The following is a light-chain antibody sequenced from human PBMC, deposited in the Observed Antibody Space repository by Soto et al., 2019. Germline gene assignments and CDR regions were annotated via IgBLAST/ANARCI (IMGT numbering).Light chain of an antibody. J-gene: IGKJ4*01. CDR3: QPYSNLPLT. V-gene: IGKV3-15*01. CDR1: QSVTIGY. Sequence: TQSPGTLSLSPGETATLSCRASQSVTIGYLAWFQQKPGQAPKFLIYGACTRATGVPTRFSGCRSGAEFTLTISSLQSEDFAVYYCQPYSNLPLTFGGGTKVDIK. CDR2: GAC.